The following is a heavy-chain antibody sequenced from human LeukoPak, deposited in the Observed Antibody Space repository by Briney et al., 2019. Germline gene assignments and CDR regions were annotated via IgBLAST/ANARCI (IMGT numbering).Heavy chain of an antibody. Sequence: GGSLRLSCAASGFTFDDYAMHSVRQAPGKGLEWVSGISWNSGSIGYADSVKGRFTISRDNAKNSLYLQMNSLRPEDTALYYCAKGHRNSWIDYWGQGTLVTVSS. CDR1: GFTFDDYA. CDR2: ISWNSGSI. D-gene: IGHD2-21*01. J-gene: IGHJ4*02. V-gene: IGHV3-9*01. CDR3: AKGHRNSWIDY.